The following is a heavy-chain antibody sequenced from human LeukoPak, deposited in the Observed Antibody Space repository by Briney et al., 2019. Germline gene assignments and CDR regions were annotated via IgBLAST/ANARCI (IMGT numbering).Heavy chain of an antibody. J-gene: IGHJ4*02. D-gene: IGHD2-2*01. V-gene: IGHV3-21*01. CDR2: IDPSSTYI. CDR1: GFTFRSYS. CDR3: ARDDSSTSPNFDY. Sequence: GGSLRLSCAASGFTFRSYSMNWVRQAPGKGLEWVSAIDPSSTYIYYADSVKGRFTISRDNAENSLYLQMNSLRVEDTAVYYCARDDSSTSPNFDYWGQGTLVTVSS.